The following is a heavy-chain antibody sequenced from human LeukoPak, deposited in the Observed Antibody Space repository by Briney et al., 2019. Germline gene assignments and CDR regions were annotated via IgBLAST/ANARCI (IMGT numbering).Heavy chain of an antibody. J-gene: IGHJ4*02. CDR2: IYPGDSDT. D-gene: IGHD3-22*01. V-gene: IGHV5-51*01. CDR1: GYSFTSYW. Sequence: GESLKISCKGSGYSFTSYWIGWVRQMPGKGLEWMGIIYPGDSDTRYSPSFQGQVTISADKSISTAYLQWSSLKASDTAMYYCARLSGYYDSSDYYYLDYWGQGALVTVSS. CDR3: ARLSGYYDSSDYYYLDY.